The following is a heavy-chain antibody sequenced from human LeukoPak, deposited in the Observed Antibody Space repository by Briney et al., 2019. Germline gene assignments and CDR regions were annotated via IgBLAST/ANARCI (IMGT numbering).Heavy chain of an antibody. CDR2: MNPNSGNT. CDR1: GYTFTSYY. Sequence: ASVKVSCKASGYTFTSYYMHWVRQAPGQGLEWMGWMNPNSGNTGYAQKFQGRVTMTRDTSISTAYMELSSLRSEDTAVYFCARDRGVFGVVTGVYYYGMDVWGQGTTVTVSS. CDR3: ARDRGVFGVVTGVYYYGMDV. D-gene: IGHD3-3*01. J-gene: IGHJ6*02. V-gene: IGHV1-8*02.